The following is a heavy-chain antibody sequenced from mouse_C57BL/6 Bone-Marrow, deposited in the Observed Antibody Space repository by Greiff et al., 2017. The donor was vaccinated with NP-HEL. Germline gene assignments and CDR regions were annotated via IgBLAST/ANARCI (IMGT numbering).Heavy chain of an antibody. Sequence: DVKLVESGGDLVKPGGFLKLSCAASGFTFSSYGMSWVRQTPDKRLEWVATISSGGSYTYYPDSVKGRFTISRDNAKNTLYLQMSSLKSEDTAMYYCARRWLLSWFAYWGQGTLVTVSA. CDR3: ARRWLLSWFAY. CDR2: ISSGGSYT. J-gene: IGHJ3*01. D-gene: IGHD2-3*01. CDR1: GFTFSSYG. V-gene: IGHV5-6*02.